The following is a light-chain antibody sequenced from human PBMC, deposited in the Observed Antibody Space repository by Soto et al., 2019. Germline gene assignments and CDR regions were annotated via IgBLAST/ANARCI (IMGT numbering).Light chain of an antibody. CDR3: CSYAGSSTFVV. V-gene: IGLV2-23*03. CDR1: SSNIGRRT. J-gene: IGLJ2*01. Sequence: QSVLTQPPSASATPGQRVTISCSGSSSNIGRRTVNWYQHLPGTAPKLMIYEGSKRPSGVSNRFSGSKSGNTASLTISGLQAEDEADYYCCSYAGSSTFVVFGGGTKVTVL. CDR2: EGS.